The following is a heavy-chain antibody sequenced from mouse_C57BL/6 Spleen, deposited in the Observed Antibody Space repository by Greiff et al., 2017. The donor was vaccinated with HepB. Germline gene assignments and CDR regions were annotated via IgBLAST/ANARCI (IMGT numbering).Heavy chain of an antibody. J-gene: IGHJ4*01. V-gene: IGHV1-18*01. CDR2: INPNNGGT. CDR1: GYTFTDYN. CDR3: ARGRPYAMDY. Sequence: EVQLQQSGPELVKPGASVKIPCKASGYTFTDYNMDWVKQSHGKSLEWIGDINPNNGGTIYNQKFKGKATLTVDKSSSTAYMELRSLTSEDTAVYYCARGRPYAMDYWGQGTSVTVTS.